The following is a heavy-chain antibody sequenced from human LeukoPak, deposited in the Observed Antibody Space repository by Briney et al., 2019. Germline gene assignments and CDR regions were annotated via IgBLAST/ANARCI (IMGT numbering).Heavy chain of an antibody. Sequence: SETLSLTCTVSGGSISSYYWSWIRQPPGKGLEWIGYIYYSGGTNYNPSLKSRVTISVDTSKNQFSLKLSSVTAADTAVYYCARNFYGSGSSGFDPWGQGTLVTVSS. V-gene: IGHV4-59*08. CDR1: GGSISSYY. D-gene: IGHD3-10*01. CDR3: ARNFYGSGSSGFDP. CDR2: IYYSGGT. J-gene: IGHJ5*02.